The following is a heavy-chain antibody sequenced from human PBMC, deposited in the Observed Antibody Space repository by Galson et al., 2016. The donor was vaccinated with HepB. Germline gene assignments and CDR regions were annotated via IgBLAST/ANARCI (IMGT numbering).Heavy chain of an antibody. CDR1: GFTFSSYW. V-gene: IGHV3-7*01. Sequence: SLRLSCAASGFTFSSYWMSWVRQAPGKGLEWVANIKQDGSEKYYVDSVKGRFTISRDNAKNSLYLQMNSLRAEDTAVYYCARVPRYCSGGSCPPHYWGQGTLVTVSS. J-gene: IGHJ4*02. CDR3: ARVPRYCSGGSCPPHY. D-gene: IGHD2-15*01. CDR2: IKQDGSEK.